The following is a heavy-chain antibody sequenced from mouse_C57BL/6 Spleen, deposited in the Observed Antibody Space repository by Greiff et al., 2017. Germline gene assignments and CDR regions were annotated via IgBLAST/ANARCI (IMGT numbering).Heavy chain of an antibody. CDR2: INPYNGGT. CDR3: ARSDYSVYFDY. D-gene: IGHD1-1*01. J-gene: IGHJ2*01. Sequence: EVQLQQSGPVLVKPGASVKMSCKASGYTFTDYYMNWVKQSHGKSLEWIGVINPYNGGTSYNQKFKGKATLTVDKSSSTAYMELNSLTSEDSAVYYCARSDYSVYFDYWGQGTTLTGSS. CDR1: GYTFTDYY. V-gene: IGHV1-19*01.